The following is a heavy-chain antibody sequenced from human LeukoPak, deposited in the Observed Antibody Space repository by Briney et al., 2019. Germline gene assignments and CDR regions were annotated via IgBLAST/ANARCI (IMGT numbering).Heavy chain of an antibody. V-gene: IGHV1-69*04. J-gene: IGHJ6*02. D-gene: IGHD2-2*01. CDR2: IIPLLDIT. CDR3: ATDGPAAMGADYLYGLDV. Sequence: SVKVSCKASGGTLSNYGISWVRQAPGQGLEWMGRIIPLLDITTYAETFQGRVTITADKSTSTAYLEVSSLRSKDTAVYYCATDGPAAMGADYLYGLDVWGQGTTVSVSS. CDR1: GGTLSNYG.